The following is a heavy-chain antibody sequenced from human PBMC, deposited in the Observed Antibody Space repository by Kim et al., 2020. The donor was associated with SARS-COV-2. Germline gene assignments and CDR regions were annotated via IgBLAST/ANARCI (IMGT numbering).Heavy chain of an antibody. D-gene: IGHD7-27*01. Sequence: SETLSLTCTVSGGSISSYYWSWIRQPPGKGLEWIGYIYYSGSTNYNPSLKSRVTISVDTSKNQFSLKLSSVTAADTAVYYCARRANGEFDIWGQGTMVTV. CDR2: IYYSGST. J-gene: IGHJ3*02. CDR1: GGSISSYY. V-gene: IGHV4-59*08. CDR3: ARRANGEFDI.